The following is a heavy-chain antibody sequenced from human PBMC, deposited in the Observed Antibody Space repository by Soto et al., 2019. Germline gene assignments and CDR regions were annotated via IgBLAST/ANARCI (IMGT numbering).Heavy chain of an antibody. Sequence: EVQLLESGGGLVQPGGSLRLSCAASGFTFSSYAMSWVRQAPGKGLEWVSAISGSGGSTYYADSVKGRFTISRDNSKNTLYLQMNSLRAEDTAVYYCAKTYHDILTGYYNVPRGPPPVAYWGQGTLVTVSS. J-gene: IGHJ4*02. V-gene: IGHV3-23*01. CDR1: GFTFSSYA. CDR2: ISGSGGST. CDR3: AKTYHDILTGYYNVPRGPPPVAY. D-gene: IGHD3-9*01.